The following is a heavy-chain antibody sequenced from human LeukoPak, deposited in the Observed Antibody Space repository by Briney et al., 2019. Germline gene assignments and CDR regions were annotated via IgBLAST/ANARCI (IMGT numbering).Heavy chain of an antibody. CDR3: ARASMGGRDYHLDS. J-gene: IGHJ4*02. CDR1: GFNFSSYW. V-gene: IGHV3-7*01. CDR2: IKQDGTDK. D-gene: IGHD4/OR15-4a*01. Sequence: GGSLRLSCAASGFNFSSYWMTWVRQAPGKGLEWVANIKQDGTDKYYVDSVKGRFTISRDNAKNSLFLQLGSLRADDTAVYYCARASMGGRDYHLDSWGQGSLVTVSS.